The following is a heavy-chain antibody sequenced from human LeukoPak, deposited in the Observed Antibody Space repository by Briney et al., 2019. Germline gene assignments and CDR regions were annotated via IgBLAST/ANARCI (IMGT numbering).Heavy chain of an antibody. CDR3: ARARDTAMAHYFDY. J-gene: IGHJ4*02. D-gene: IGHD5-18*01. CDR1: GGSISKYY. V-gene: IGHV4-59*01. CDR2: IYYSGST. Sequence: SETLSLTCTVSGGSISKYYWSWLRQPPGKGLEWIGYIYYSGSTNYNPSLKSRVTISVDTSKHQFSLKLSSVTAADTAVYYCARARDTAMAHYFDYWGQGTLATVSS.